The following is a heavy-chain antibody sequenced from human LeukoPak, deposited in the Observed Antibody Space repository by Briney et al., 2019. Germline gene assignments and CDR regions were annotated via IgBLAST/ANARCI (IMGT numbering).Heavy chain of an antibody. CDR3: ASQMITFGGVIVGFDY. J-gene: IGHJ4*02. D-gene: IGHD3-16*02. CDR1: GGSISSSSYY. CDR2: IYYSGST. V-gene: IGHV4-39*01. Sequence: SETLSLTCTVSGGSISSSSYYWGWLRQPPGKGLEWIGSIYYSGSTYYNPSLKSRVTISVDTSKNQFSLKLSSVTAADTAVYYCASQMITFGGVIVGFDYWGQGTLVTVSS.